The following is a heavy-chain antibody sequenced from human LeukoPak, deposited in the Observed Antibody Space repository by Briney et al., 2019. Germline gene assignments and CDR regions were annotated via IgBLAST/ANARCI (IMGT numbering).Heavy chain of an antibody. CDR3: ARDLFEYYYDSSGYMNYGMDV. V-gene: IGHV1-69*04. J-gene: IGHJ6*02. D-gene: IGHD3-22*01. Sequence: ASVKVSCKASGGTFSSYAISWVRQAPGQGLEWMGRIIPILGIANYAQKFQGRVMITADTSTSTAYMELRSLRSDDTAVYYCARDLFEYYYDSSGYMNYGMDVWGQGTTVTVSS. CDR1: GGTFSSYA. CDR2: IIPILGIA.